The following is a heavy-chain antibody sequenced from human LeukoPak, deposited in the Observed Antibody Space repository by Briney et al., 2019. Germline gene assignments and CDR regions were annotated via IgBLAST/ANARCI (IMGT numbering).Heavy chain of an antibody. V-gene: IGHV4-34*01. CDR2: INHSGST. J-gene: IGHJ1*01. D-gene: IGHD6-13*01. Sequence: SETLSLTCAVYGGSFSGYYWSWIRQPPGKGLEWIGEINHSGSTNYNPSLKSRVTISVDTSKNQFSLKLSSVTAADTAVYYCARTIWYSSSSTGAEYFQHWGQGTLVTVSS. CDR1: GGSFSGYY. CDR3: ARTIWYSSSSTGAEYFQH.